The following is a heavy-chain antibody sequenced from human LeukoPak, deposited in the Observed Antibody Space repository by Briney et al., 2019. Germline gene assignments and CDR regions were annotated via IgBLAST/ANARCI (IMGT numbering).Heavy chain of an antibody. CDR1: GGSFSGYY. J-gene: IGHJ3*02. V-gene: IGHV4-34*09. CDR2: INHSGST. CDR3: ARDLSDGPWGEAFDI. Sequence: KPSETLSLTCAVYGGSFSGYYWSWIRQPPGKGLEWIGEINHSGSTNYNPSLKSRVTISVDTSKNQFSLKLSSVTAADTAVYYCARDLSDGPWGEAFDIWGQGTMVTVSS. D-gene: IGHD5-24*01.